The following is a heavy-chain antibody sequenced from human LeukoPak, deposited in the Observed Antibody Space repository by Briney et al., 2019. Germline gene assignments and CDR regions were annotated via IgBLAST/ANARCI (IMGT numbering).Heavy chain of an antibody. Sequence: SGTLSLTCTVSGGSIRGYYWSWIRQPPGKGLEWIGYIYYSGSTNYNPSLQSRVTISVDTSKNQFSLNLTSVTAADTAVYYCARTGGSIFDYWGQGTLVTVSS. CDR1: GGSIRGYY. D-gene: IGHD2-15*01. CDR3: ARTGGSIFDY. CDR2: IYYSGST. V-gene: IGHV4-59*08. J-gene: IGHJ4*02.